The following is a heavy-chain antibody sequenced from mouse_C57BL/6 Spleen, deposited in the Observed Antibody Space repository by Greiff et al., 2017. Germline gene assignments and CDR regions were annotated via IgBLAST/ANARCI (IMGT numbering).Heavy chain of an antibody. J-gene: IGHJ2*01. Sequence: QVQLQQSGPELVRPGTSVTVSCKASGYAFTNYLIEWVKQRPGQGLEWIGVINPGSGGNNYNAKFKGTATMTAYKSSITAYMQLISLTSDDSAVSFCARWSYYFDYWGQGTTLTVSS. CDR3: ARWSYYFDY. CDR2: INPGSGGN. CDR1: GYAFTNYL. V-gene: IGHV1-54*01.